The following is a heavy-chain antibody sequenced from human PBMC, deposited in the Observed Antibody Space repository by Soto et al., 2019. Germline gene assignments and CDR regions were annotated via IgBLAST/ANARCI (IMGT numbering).Heavy chain of an antibody. CDR2: IWYDGSNK. J-gene: IGHJ5*02. CDR3: ARDPYGDYNNWFDP. Sequence: QVQLVESGGGVVQPGRSLRLSCAASGFTFSSYGMHWVRQAPGKGLEWVAVIWYDGSNKYYADSVKGRFTISRDNCKNTLYLQMNSLRAEDTAVYYCARDPYGDYNNWFDPWGQGTLVTVSS. D-gene: IGHD4-17*01. V-gene: IGHV3-33*01. CDR1: GFTFSSYG.